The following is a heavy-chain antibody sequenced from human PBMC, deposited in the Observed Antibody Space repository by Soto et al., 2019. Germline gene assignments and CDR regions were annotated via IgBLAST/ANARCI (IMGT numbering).Heavy chain of an antibody. D-gene: IGHD2-2*01. J-gene: IGHJ3*02. CDR2: INSDGSST. CDR1: GFTFSSDW. CDR3: AIVVAGAFDI. V-gene: IGHV3-74*01. Sequence: EVQLVESGGGLVQPGGSLRLSCAASGFTFSSDWMHWVRQAPGKGLVWVSRINSDGSSTSYADSVKGRFTISRDNAKNTLYLQMNSLRAEDTAVSYCAIVVAGAFDIWGQGTMVTVSS.